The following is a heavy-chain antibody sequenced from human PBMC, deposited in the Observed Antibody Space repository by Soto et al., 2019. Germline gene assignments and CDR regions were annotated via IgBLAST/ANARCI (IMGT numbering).Heavy chain of an antibody. V-gene: IGHV3-23*01. D-gene: IGHD3-22*01. CDR2: ISGSGGST. CDR3: AKDPTYYYDSSGYIH. J-gene: IGHJ4*02. Sequence: VRLSCAASGFTFSSYAMSWVRQAPGKGLEWVSAISGSGGSTYYADSVKGRFTISRDNSKNTLYLQMNSLRAEDTAVYYCAKDPTYYYDSSGYIHWGQGTLVTVSS. CDR1: GFTFSSYA.